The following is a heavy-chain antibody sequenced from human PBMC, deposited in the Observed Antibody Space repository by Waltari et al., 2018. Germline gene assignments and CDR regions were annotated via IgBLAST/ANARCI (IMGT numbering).Heavy chain of an antibody. Sequence: QVQLVESGGGVVQPGRSLRLTCADSGFTFGSSGRHWVRPTPGRGLEWVAVISSDGSRKSYADSVKGRFSISRDNSKNSLSLEMNSLRPEDTAVYYCASCTGGNCYYYGFDVWGQGTTVTVSS. V-gene: IGHV3-30*03. J-gene: IGHJ6*02. CDR3: ASCTGGNCYYYGFDV. D-gene: IGHD2-8*02. CDR1: GFTFGSSG. CDR2: ISSDGSRK.